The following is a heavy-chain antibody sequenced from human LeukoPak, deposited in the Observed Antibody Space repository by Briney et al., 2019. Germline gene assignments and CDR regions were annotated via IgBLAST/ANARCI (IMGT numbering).Heavy chain of an antibody. D-gene: IGHD3-9*01. CDR3: ARVHATGYFSLDLGY. J-gene: IGHJ4*02. V-gene: IGHV1-2*02. CDR2: INPNTGGT. CDR1: GYTFTGYF. Sequence: ASVKVSCKASGYTFTGYFMHWVRQAPGQGLDWLGWINPNTGGTKYAQKFQGRVTMTRDTSIGTAYMELSTVTSDDTAVYFCARVHATGYFSLDLGYWGQGTLVTVSS.